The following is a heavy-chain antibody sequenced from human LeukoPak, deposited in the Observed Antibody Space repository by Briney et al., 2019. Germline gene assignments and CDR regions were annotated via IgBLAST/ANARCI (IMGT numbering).Heavy chain of an antibody. Sequence: GGSLRLSCAASGFTFSSYAMTWVRQAPGKGLEWVAIISYDGSNKYYADSVKGRFTISRDNSKNTLYLQMNSLKSEDTAVYYCARSTVATCCGGEDHWGQGTLVTVSS. J-gene: IGHJ4*02. CDR2: ISYDGSNK. D-gene: IGHD2-21*01. CDR3: ARSTVATCCGGEDH. CDR1: GFTFSSYA. V-gene: IGHV3-30-3*01.